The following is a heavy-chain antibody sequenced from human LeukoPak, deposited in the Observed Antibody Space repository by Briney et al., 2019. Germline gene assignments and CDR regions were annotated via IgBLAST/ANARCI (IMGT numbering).Heavy chain of an antibody. Sequence: SETLSLTCTVSGGSISSYYWSWIRQPPGKGLEWIGYIYYSGSTNYNPSLKSRVTISVDTSKNQFSLKLSSVTAADTAVYYCAYDYVWGSYRYTLDIWGQGTMVTVSS. CDR1: GGSISSYY. J-gene: IGHJ3*02. V-gene: IGHV4-59*12. CDR2: IYYSGST. CDR3: AYDYVWGSYRYTLDI. D-gene: IGHD3-16*02.